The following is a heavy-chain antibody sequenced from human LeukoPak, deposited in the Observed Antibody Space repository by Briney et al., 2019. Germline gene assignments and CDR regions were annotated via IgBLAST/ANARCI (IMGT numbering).Heavy chain of an antibody. V-gene: IGHV1-18*01. J-gene: IGHJ4*02. Sequence: GASVKVSCKASGYTFTSYGISWVRQAPGQGLEWMGWISAYNGNTNYAQKLQGRVTMTTDTSTSTAYMELRSLRSDDTAVYYCARVEYYYDSSGYFPPVYWGQGTLVTVSS. CDR3: ARVEYYYDSSGYFPPVY. CDR2: ISAYNGNT. CDR1: GYTFTSYG. D-gene: IGHD3-22*01.